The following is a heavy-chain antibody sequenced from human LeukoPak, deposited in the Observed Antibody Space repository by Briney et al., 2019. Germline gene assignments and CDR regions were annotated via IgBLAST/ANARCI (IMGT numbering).Heavy chain of an antibody. V-gene: IGHV1-46*01. CDR2: INPSGGST. D-gene: IGHD2-2*01. CDR3: ARDGEYQLLSYNWFDP. J-gene: IGHJ5*02. Sequence: ASVKVSCKASGYTFTSYYMHWVRQAPGQGLEWMGIINPSGGSTSYAQKFQGRVTMTRDTSTSTVYMELSSLRSEDTAVYYCARDGEYQLLSYNWFDPCGQGTLVTVSS. CDR1: GYTFTSYY.